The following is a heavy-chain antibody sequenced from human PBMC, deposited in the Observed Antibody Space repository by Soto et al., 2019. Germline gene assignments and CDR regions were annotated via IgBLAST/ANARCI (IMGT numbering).Heavy chain of an antibody. CDR1: GFTFSSYS. V-gene: IGHV3-48*02. CDR2: ISSSSTI. CDR3: ARELATYAFDI. J-gene: IGHJ3*02. D-gene: IGHD5-12*01. Sequence: GGSLRLSCAASGFTFSSYSMNWVRQAPGKGLEWVSYISSSSTIYHADSVKGRFTISRDNAKNSLYLQMNSLRDEDTAVYYCARELATYAFDIWGQGTMVTVSS.